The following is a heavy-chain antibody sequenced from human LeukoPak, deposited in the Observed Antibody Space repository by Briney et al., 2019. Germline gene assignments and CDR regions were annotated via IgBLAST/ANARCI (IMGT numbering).Heavy chain of an antibody. CDR1: GFTFSSYS. D-gene: IGHD6-6*01. CDR2: ISSSSSYI. V-gene: IGHV3-21*01. CDR3: ARGLLTRQLVPQRDYYMDV. Sequence: PGGSLRLSCAASGFTFSSYSMNWVRQAPGKGLEWVSSISSSSSYIYYADSVKGRFTISRDNAKNSLYLQMNSLRAEDTAVYYCARGLLTRQLVPQRDYYMDVWGKGTTVTVSS. J-gene: IGHJ6*03.